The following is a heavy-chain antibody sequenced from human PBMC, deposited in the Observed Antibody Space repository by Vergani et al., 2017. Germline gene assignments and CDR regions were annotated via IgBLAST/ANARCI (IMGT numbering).Heavy chain of an antibody. J-gene: IGHJ4*02. V-gene: IGHV5-51*01. CDR2: IHPADSDT. CDR1: GYSFTNYW. D-gene: IGHD6-25*01. CDR3: ARLYGRDRSGSKYFDY. Sequence: EVQLVQSGAEVKKPGESLKISCQISGYSFTNYWIGWVRQMPGKGLEWMGIIHPADSDTRYSPSFQGQVTISVDKSISTAYLQRSSLMASDSAMYYCARLYGRDRSGSKYFDYWGQGTLVTVSS.